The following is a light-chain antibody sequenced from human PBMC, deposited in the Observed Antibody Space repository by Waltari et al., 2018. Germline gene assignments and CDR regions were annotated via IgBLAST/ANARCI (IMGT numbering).Light chain of an antibody. CDR3: QSYDITLSGHVV. V-gene: IGLV1-40*01. J-gene: IGLJ2*01. CDR2: DNS. Sequence: QSVLTQPPSVSGAPGQRVTISCTGSSSNIGAPYDVHWYQQLPGTAPKPLIYDNSNRPPGVPDRCSGSKSGTSASLAITGLQAEDEADYYCQSYDITLSGHVVFGGGTKLTVL. CDR1: SSNIGAPYD.